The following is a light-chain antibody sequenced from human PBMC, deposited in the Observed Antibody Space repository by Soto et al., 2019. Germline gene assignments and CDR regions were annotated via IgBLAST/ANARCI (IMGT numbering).Light chain of an antibody. CDR2: GAS. CDR1: QSVSSSY. V-gene: IGKV3-20*01. CDR3: QQYGSSPLT. J-gene: IGKJ4*01. Sequence: SVLTQTPGTLSLSPGERSTLSCRASQSVSSSYLAWYHEKHGQAPRXXIYGASSRATGIPDRFSGSGSGTDLTINISRLQPEDFEVDYCQQYGSSPLTFSGGTKVDIK.